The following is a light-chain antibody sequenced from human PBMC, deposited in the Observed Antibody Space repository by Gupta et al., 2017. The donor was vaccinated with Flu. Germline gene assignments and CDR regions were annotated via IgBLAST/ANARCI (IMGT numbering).Light chain of an antibody. J-gene: IGKJ1*01. CDR3: LQHSTYPQWT. CDR1: QDISND. Sequence: DIQMTQSPSSLSASVGDRVTITCRASQDISNDLGWYQQKPGKAPKRLIYGASSLQSGVPSRFSGSGSGTEFTLTISGLQPEDFATYYCLQHSTYPQWTFGQGTKVEVK. CDR2: GAS. V-gene: IGKV1-17*01.